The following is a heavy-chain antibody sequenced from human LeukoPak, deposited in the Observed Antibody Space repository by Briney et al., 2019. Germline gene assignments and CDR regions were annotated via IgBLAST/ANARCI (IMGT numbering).Heavy chain of an antibody. CDR1: GYTFTSYD. CDR3: ASSHTPIAYYYDSSGYPDAFDI. J-gene: IGHJ3*02. D-gene: IGHD3-22*01. V-gene: IGHV1-8*01. CDR2: MNPDSGNT. Sequence: ASVKVSCKASGYTFTSYDINWVRQATGQGLEWMGWMNPDSGNTGYAQKFQGRVTMTRITSISTAYMELSSLRSEDTAVYYCASSHTPIAYYYDSSGYPDAFDIWGQGTMVTVSS.